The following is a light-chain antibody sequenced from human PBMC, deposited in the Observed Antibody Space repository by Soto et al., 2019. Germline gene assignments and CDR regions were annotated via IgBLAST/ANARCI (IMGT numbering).Light chain of an antibody. CDR3: MQAIQTRT. CDR1: QNLLHSDGFNY. Sequence: IVMTQSPLSLPVTPGEPASISCRSSQNLLHSDGFNYLDWYLQKPGQSPQLLIFLGSYRASGVPDRFSGSGSGTDFALRISRVEAEDVGVCYCMQAIQTRTFGPGTKVEIK. V-gene: IGKV2-28*01. J-gene: IGKJ1*01. CDR2: LGS.